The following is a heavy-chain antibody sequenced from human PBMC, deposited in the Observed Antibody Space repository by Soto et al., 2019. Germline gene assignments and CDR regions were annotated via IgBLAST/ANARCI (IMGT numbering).Heavy chain of an antibody. D-gene: IGHD6-6*01. CDR3: ARGTMAAPGKDY. V-gene: IGHV3-7*01. CDR1: GFTFSSYW. CDR2: MNPDGSER. Sequence: EVDLVESGGGVVQPGGSLRLSCVASGFTFSSYWMSWVRQAPGKGLEWVANMNPDGSERLFLESVKGRFTISRDNGRNSVYLLMDSLRAEDTAVYYCARGTMAAPGKDYWGQGTLVTVSS. J-gene: IGHJ4*02.